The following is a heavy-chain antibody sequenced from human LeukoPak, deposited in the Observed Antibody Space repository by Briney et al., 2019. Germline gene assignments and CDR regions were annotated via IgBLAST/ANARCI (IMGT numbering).Heavy chain of an antibody. CDR2: ISAYNGKT. CDR1: GYTITNYG. Sequence: ASVKVSCRASGYTITNYGITWVRQAPGQGLEWVGWISAYNGKTNYAQKLQGRVTMTTDTSTSTAYMELRSLRSDDTAVYYCARGHRTAAYDSTGSDYWGQGTLVTVSS. J-gene: IGHJ4*02. D-gene: IGHD3-22*01. V-gene: IGHV1-18*01. CDR3: ARGHRTAAYDSTGSDY.